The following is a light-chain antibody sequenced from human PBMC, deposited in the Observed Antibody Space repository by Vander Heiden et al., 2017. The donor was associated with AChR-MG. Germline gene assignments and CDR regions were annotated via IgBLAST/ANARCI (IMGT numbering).Light chain of an antibody. CDR3: NSRGSSGNHPKVV. V-gene: IGLV3-19*01. CDR1: SPRSYY. CDR2: GKN. J-gene: IGLJ2*01. Sequence: SSELTQDPAVSVALGQTVRITCQGDSPRSYYASWYQQKPGQAPVLVIYGKNNRPSGIPDRFSGSSSGNTASLTITGAQAEDEADYYCNSRGSSGNHPKVVFGGGTKLTVL.